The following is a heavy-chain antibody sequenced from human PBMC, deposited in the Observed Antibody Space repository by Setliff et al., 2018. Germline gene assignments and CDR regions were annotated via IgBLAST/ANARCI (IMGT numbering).Heavy chain of an antibody. D-gene: IGHD2-15*01. CDR2: IIPIFGTA. CDR1: GGTFSSYV. V-gene: IGHV1-69*13. CDR3: ARERATIVVEPDQAFFHH. J-gene: IGHJ1*01. Sequence: RASVKVSCKASGGTFSSYVINWVRQAPRQGLEWMGGIIPIFGTANYAQKFQGRVTITADESTSTAYMELSSLRSEDTAVYYCARERATIVVEPDQAFFHHWGQGTLVTVSS.